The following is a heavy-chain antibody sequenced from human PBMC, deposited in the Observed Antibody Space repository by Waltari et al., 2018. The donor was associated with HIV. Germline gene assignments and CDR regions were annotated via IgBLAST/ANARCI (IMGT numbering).Heavy chain of an antibody. CDR1: GFTFSSYV. D-gene: IGHD6-13*01. J-gene: IGHJ6*02. CDR3: ARESGSSSWYARDYFYGMDV. Sequence: QVKLVESGGDVVQPGRALSLSCAASGFTFSSYVLPRVRQAQGKGREWVAVTSHDGRNKYYADSVKGRFTISRDNSKNTLFLQMNSLRTEDTALFYCARESGSSSWYARDYFYGMDVWGQGTTVTVSS. CDR2: TSHDGRNK. V-gene: IGHV3-30*01.